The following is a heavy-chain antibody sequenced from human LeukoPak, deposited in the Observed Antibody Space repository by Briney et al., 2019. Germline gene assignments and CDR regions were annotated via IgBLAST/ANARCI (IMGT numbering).Heavy chain of an antibody. CDR3: ATHAYNYGPYYFDY. CDR2: IYPNDSDT. D-gene: IGHD3-10*01. V-gene: IGHV5-51*01. Sequence: NHGESLKISCKGSGYTFTNYWIGWVRQMPGKGLEWMGIIYPNDSDTKYNPSFQGQVTISADKPINTAYLQWSSLKASDTAMYYCATHAYNYGPYYFDYWGQGTLVTVSS. CDR1: GYTFTNYW. J-gene: IGHJ4*02.